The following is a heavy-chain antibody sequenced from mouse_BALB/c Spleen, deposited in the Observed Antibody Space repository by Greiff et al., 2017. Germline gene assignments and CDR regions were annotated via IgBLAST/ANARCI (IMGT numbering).Heavy chain of an antibody. J-gene: IGHJ4*01. V-gene: IGHV1-54*03. Sequence: VQLHQSGAELVRPGTSVKVSCKASGYAFTNYLIEWVKQRPGQGLEWIGVINPGSGGTNYNEKFKGKATLTADKSSSTAYMQLSSLTSDDSAVYFCARRRGYYYAMDYWGQGTSVTVSS. CDR2: INPGSGGT. CDR1: GYAFTNYL. CDR3: ARRRGYYYAMDY.